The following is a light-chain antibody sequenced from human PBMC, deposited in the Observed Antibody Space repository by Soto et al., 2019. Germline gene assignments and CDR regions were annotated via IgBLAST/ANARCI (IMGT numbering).Light chain of an antibody. V-gene: IGLV2-8*01. CDR2: EVS. J-gene: IGLJ2*01. CDR1: SSDVGGYNY. Sequence: QSALTQPPSASGSPGQSVTISCTGMSSDVGGYNYVSWYQQHPGKAPKLMIYEVSKRPSGVPDRFSGSKCGNTASLTVSGLQAEDEADYYCSSYAGANSVVFGGGTKVTVL. CDR3: SSYAGANSVV.